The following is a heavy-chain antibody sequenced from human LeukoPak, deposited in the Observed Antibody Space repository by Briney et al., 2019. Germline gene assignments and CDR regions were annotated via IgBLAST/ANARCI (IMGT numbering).Heavy chain of an antibody. CDR2: IYTSGVT. J-gene: IGHJ4*02. CDR1: GDSISINY. Sequence: SETLSLTCTVSGDSISINYWTWIRQPAGRGLEWIGRIYTSGVTNYNPSLKSRVTMSVATSKNQLSLRLSSVTAADTAVYYCARGVYIAAAQYGYWGQGTLVTVSS. V-gene: IGHV4-4*07. D-gene: IGHD6-13*01. CDR3: ARGVYIAAAQYGY.